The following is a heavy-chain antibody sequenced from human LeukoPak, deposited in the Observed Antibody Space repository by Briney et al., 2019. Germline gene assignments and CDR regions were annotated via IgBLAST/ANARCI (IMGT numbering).Heavy chain of an antibody. Sequence: ASVEVSFQASCYNFTNYGISWVRPAPGQGPGGMGWISAYNGNTNYAQKLQGRVTMTTDTSTSTAYMELRSLRSDDTAVYYCARDRNGYDFDYWGQGTLVTVSS. D-gene: IGHD5-12*01. CDR3: ARDRNGYDFDY. V-gene: IGHV1-18*01. CDR2: ISAYNGNT. J-gene: IGHJ4*02. CDR1: CYNFTNYG.